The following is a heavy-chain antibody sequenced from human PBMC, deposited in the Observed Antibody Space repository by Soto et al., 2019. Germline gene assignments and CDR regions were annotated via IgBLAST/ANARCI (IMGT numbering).Heavy chain of an antibody. D-gene: IGHD4-17*01. Sequence: SVKVSCEASGYTFTSYYVHWMRQAPGQGLEWMGGIIPRSATSRYAQKFQGRVTITADESTSTVYMELRTLRPEDTAVYYCAREGLVLVPTTVNSDYYYYAMDVWGQGTTVTVSS. V-gene: IGHV1-69*13. CDR2: IIPRSATS. J-gene: IGHJ6*02. CDR1: GYTFTSYY. CDR3: AREGLVLVPTTVNSDYYYYAMDV.